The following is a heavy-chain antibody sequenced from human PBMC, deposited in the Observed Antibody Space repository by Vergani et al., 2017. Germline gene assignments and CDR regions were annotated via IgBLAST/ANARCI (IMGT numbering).Heavy chain of an antibody. Sequence: QVQLVESGGGVVQPGRSLRLSCAASGFTFSSYGMHWVRQAPGKGLEWVAVIWYDGSNKYYADSVKGRFTISRDNSKNTLYLQMNSLRAEDTAVYYCARRNENTYSYYFDYWGQGTLVTVSS. CDR2: IWYDGSNK. D-gene: IGHD2-21*01. V-gene: IGHV3-33*01. CDR3: ARRNENTYSYYFDY. CDR1: GFTFSSYG. J-gene: IGHJ4*02.